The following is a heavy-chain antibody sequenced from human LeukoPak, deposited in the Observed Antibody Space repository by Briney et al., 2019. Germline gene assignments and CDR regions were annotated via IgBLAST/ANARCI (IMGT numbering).Heavy chain of an antibody. CDR3: AGESIQLWKGGHNWFDP. V-gene: IGHV3-23*01. J-gene: IGHJ5*02. CDR1: GFTFSSYA. CDR2: ISGSGGST. Sequence: GGSLRLSCAASGFTFSSYAMSWVRQAPGKGLEWVSAISGSGGSTYYADSVKGRFTISRDNSKNTLYLQMNSLRAEDTAVYYCAGESIQLWKGGHNWFDPWGQGTLVTVSS. D-gene: IGHD5-18*01.